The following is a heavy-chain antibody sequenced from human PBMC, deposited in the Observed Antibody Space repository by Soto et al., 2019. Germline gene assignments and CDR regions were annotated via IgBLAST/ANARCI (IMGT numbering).Heavy chain of an antibody. CDR3: ARGRYSSTWFDY. J-gene: IGHJ4*02. CDR2: IYSGGSI. D-gene: IGHD6-13*01. V-gene: IGHV3-66*01. CDR1: GFTVSNNY. Sequence: EVQLVESGGGLVQPGGSLRLSCAASGFTVSNNYITWVRQAPGKGLEWVSVIYSGGSIYYADSVKGRFTISRDNSQNTVYLQINSLRAEDTAVYYCARGRYSSTWFDYWGQGILVTVSS.